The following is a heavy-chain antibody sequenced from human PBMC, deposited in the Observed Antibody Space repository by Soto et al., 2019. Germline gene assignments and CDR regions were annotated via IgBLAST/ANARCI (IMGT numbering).Heavy chain of an antibody. J-gene: IGHJ4*02. Sequence: QVQLVQSGAEVKKPGASVTVSCKASGYSFIAYGLSWVRQAPGQGLDWMGWISAYNGNTNYAQRFQGRVTMTTDTSTSTAYMELRSLRSDDTAVFYCARVPPNHYGCNSPYYFDYWGQGTLVTVSS. D-gene: IGHD4-17*01. CDR2: ISAYNGNT. CDR1: GYSFIAYG. V-gene: IGHV1-18*04. CDR3: ARVPPNHYGCNSPYYFDY.